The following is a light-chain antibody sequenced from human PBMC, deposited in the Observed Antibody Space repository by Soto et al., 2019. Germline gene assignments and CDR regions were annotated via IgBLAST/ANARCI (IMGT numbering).Light chain of an antibody. CDR2: DAS. CDR1: QSISSW. Sequence: DIQMTQSPSTLYESVGDRVTITCRASQSISSWLAWYQQKPGKAPKLLIYDASSLESGVPSRFSGSGSGTEFTLTISSLQPDDFATYYCQQYNRYWRTFGQGTKVDIK. V-gene: IGKV1-5*01. CDR3: QQYNRYWRT. J-gene: IGKJ1*01.